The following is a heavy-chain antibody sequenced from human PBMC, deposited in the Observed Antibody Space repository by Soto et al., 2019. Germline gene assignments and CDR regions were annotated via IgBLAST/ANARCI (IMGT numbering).Heavy chain of an antibody. V-gene: IGHV1-69*13. J-gene: IGHJ6*02. D-gene: IGHD3-3*01. CDR2: IIPIFGTA. CDR1: GGTFSSYA. Sequence: SVKVSCKASGGTFSSYAISWVRQAPGQGLEWMGGIIPIFGTANYAQKFQGRVTITADESTSTAYMELSSLRSEDTAVYYCAREFAIFGVVHIIYYYGMDVWGQGTTVTVSS. CDR3: AREFAIFGVVHIIYYYGMDV.